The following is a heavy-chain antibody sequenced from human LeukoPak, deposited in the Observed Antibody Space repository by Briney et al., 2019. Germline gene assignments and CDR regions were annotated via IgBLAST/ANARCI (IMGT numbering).Heavy chain of an antibody. J-gene: IGHJ4*02. Sequence: GGSLRLSCAVSGFSVRTNFMSWARQAPGKGLEWVSVIYAGGGTDHADSVKGRFTISRDNSKNTLSLQMNSLRADDTAIYYCTRSGYRHPYHFESWGQGTLVIVSS. D-gene: IGHD3-22*01. CDR1: GFSVRTNF. CDR3: TRSGYRHPYHFES. CDR2: IYAGGGT. V-gene: IGHV3-53*01.